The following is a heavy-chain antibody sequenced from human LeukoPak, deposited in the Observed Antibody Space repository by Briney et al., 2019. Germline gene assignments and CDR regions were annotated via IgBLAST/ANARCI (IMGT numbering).Heavy chain of an antibody. CDR2: ISKSGGIT. J-gene: IGHJ4*02. V-gene: IGHV3-23*01. CDR3: AREQVILSHPSPLPY. Sequence: PGGSLRLSCAASGFTFTSYAMSWVRQAPGKGLEWVSTISKSGGITYYADSVKGRFTISRDNSKNTLYLQMDSPGVEDTAVYYCAREQVILSHPSPLPYWGQGTLVTVSS. CDR1: GFTFTSYA. D-gene: IGHD2-15*01.